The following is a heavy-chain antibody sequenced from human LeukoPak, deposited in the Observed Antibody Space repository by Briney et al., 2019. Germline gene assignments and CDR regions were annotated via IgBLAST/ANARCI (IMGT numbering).Heavy chain of an antibody. CDR1: GGSISSYY. CDR2: IYYSGST. V-gene: IGHV4-59*08. D-gene: IGHD3-10*01. CDR3: ARVYYYGSGSYPPGAFDI. Sequence: PSETLSLTCTVSGGSISSYYWSWIRQPPGKGLEWIGYIYYSGSTNYNPSLKSRVTISVDTSKNQFPLKLSSVTAADTAVYYCARVYYYGSGSYPPGAFDIWGQGTMVTVSS. J-gene: IGHJ3*02.